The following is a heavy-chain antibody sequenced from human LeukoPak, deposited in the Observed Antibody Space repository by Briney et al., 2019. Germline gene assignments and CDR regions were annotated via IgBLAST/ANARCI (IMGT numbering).Heavy chain of an antibody. Sequence: GGTLRLSCAASGFTFSSYAMSWVRQAPGKGLEWVSDINGSGGSTYYADSVKGRFTISRDNSKNTLYLQMNSLRAEDTAVYYCAKYWGGLDYWGQGTLVTVSS. CDR1: GFTFSSYA. J-gene: IGHJ4*02. V-gene: IGHV3-23*01. CDR2: INGSGGST. D-gene: IGHD7-27*01. CDR3: AKYWGGLDY.